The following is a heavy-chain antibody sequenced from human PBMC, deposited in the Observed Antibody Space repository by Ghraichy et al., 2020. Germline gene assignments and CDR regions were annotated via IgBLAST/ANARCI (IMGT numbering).Heavy chain of an antibody. Sequence: GSLRLSCAASGFTFSNAWMSWVRQAPGKGLEWVGRIKSKTDGGTTDYAAPVKGRFTISRDDSKNTLYLQMNSLKTEDTAVYYCTIDYGDYEYYMDVWGKGTTVTVSS. J-gene: IGHJ6*03. CDR2: IKSKTDGGTT. CDR1: GFTFSNAW. D-gene: IGHD4-17*01. V-gene: IGHV3-15*01. CDR3: TIDYGDYEYYMDV.